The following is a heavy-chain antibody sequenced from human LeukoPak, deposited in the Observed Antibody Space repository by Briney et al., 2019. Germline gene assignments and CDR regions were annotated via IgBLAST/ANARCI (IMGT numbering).Heavy chain of an antibody. CDR3: ARDLSRIHLWSNPYFDY. CDR2: IKQDGSEK. J-gene: IGHJ4*02. V-gene: IGHV3-7*01. Sequence: PGGSLRLSCAASGFTFSSYWMSWVRQAPGKVLEWAANIKQDGSEKYYVDSVKGRFTISRDNAKNSLYLQMNSLRAEDTAVYYCARDLSRIHLWSNPYFDYWGQGTLVTVSS. D-gene: IGHD5-18*01. CDR1: GFTFSSYW.